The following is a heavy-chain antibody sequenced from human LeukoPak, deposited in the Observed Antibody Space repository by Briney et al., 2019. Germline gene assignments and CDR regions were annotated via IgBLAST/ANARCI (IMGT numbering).Heavy chain of an antibody. Sequence: PGGSLRLSCAASGFTVSSNYMSWVRQAPGKGLEWVSVIYSAGSTYYADPVKGRFTISRDNSKNTLYLQMNSLRGEDTAVYYCARGSASDALDIWGQGTMVTVSS. CDR1: GFTVSSNY. V-gene: IGHV3-53*01. CDR2: IYSAGST. D-gene: IGHD3-3*01. CDR3: ARGSASDALDI. J-gene: IGHJ3*02.